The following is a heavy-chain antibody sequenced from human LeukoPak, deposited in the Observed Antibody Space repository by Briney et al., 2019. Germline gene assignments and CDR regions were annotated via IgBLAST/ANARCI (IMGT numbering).Heavy chain of an antibody. V-gene: IGHV1-69*05. J-gene: IGHJ4*02. CDR2: IIPIFGTA. Sequence: GASVKVSCKASGGTLSSYAISWVRQAPGQGLEWMGRIIPIFGTANYAQKFQGRVTITTDESTSTAYMELSSLRSEDTAVYYCARDYYYDSSGYYPPNDYWGQGTLVTVSS. D-gene: IGHD3-22*01. CDR1: GGTLSSYA. CDR3: ARDYYYDSSGYYPPNDY.